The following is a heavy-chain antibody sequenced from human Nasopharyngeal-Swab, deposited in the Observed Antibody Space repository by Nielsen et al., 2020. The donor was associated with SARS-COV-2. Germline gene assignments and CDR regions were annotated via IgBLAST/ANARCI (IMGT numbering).Heavy chain of an antibody. CDR1: GLSFDDYI. D-gene: IGHD3-10*01. J-gene: IGHJ6*03. CDR2: ISWKSGNM. Sequence: SLKICCVGCGLSFDDYIMQWVRQASGKGMEWVSGISWKSGNMGYADSVKGRFTISRDNAKNSVYLQMNSLRPEDTALYYCAKTMVRGDFYYFLDVWGKGTTVTVSS. CDR3: AKTMVRGDFYYFLDV. V-gene: IGHV3-9*01.